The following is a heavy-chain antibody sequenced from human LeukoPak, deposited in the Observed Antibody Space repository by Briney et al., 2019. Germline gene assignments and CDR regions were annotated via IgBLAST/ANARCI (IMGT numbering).Heavy chain of an antibody. V-gene: IGHV3-30-3*01. Sequence: GSLRLSCAASGFTFSTYAMHWVRQAPGKGLEWVAVISSDGTNKYYADSVKGRFTISRDNSKSTLYLQMNSLRAEDTAVYCCAREPRVGATTGAFDIWGQGTMVTVSS. CDR1: GFTFSTYA. CDR3: AREPRVGATTGAFDI. D-gene: IGHD1-26*01. CDR2: ISSDGTNK. J-gene: IGHJ3*02.